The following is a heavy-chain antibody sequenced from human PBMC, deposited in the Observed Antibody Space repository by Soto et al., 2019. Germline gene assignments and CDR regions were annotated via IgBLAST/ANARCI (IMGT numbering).Heavy chain of an antibody. Sequence: EVQLLESGGGLVQPGGSLRLSCAGSGFTFINFAMNWVRQAPGKGLEWVSKISGGGDAAFFADSVRGRFTISRDNSKNTVTLQMNSLGVDDTAVYYCARKVPGSTSRPDYWYFDLWGRGTLVTVSS. CDR2: ISGGGDAA. V-gene: IGHV3-23*01. J-gene: IGHJ2*01. D-gene: IGHD3-10*01. CDR3: ARKVPGSTSRPDYWYFDL. CDR1: GFTFINFA.